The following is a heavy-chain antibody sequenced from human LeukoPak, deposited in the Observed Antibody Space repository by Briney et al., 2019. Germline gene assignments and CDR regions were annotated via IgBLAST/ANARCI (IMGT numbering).Heavy chain of an antibody. J-gene: IGHJ4*02. CDR1: GGSISSSNW. CDR2: IYHSGSI. D-gene: IGHD6-13*01. Sequence: PSETLSLTCAVSGGSISSSNWWSWVRQFPGKGLEWIGEIYHSGSINYSPSLKSRVTISVDTSKNQFSLKLSSVTAADTAVYYCARDSSSWFSGDFDYWGQGTLVTVSS. V-gene: IGHV4-4*02. CDR3: ARDSSSWFSGDFDY.